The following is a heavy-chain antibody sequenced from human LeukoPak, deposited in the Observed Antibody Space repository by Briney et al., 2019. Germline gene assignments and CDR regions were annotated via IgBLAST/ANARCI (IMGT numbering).Heavy chain of an antibody. V-gene: IGHV1-69*13. CDR3: AITERYYYDSSGYFR. Sequence: ASVKVSCKASGYTFTSYGISWVRQAPGQGLEWMGGIIPIFGTANYAQKFQGRVTITADESTSTAYMELSSLRSEDTAVYYCAITERYYYDSSGYFRWGQGTLVTVSS. CDR1: GYTFTSYG. CDR2: IIPIFGTA. J-gene: IGHJ4*02. D-gene: IGHD3-22*01.